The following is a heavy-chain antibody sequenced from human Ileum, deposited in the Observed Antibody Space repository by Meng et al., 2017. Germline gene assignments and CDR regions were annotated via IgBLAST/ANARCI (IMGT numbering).Heavy chain of an antibody. V-gene: IGHV1-8*01. CDR1: GYTFTTYD. D-gene: IGHD6-19*01. J-gene: IGHJ6*02. CDR2: MNPNSGDT. Sequence: ASVKVSCKASGYTFTTYDVNWVRQATGQGLEWVGRMNPNSGDTAYARKFQGRVTLTRNTSISTAYMELSSLRSEDTAVYYCASGLKYRGGWYPYYYYAMDVWGQGTTVTVSS. CDR3: ASGLKYRGGWYPYYYYAMDV.